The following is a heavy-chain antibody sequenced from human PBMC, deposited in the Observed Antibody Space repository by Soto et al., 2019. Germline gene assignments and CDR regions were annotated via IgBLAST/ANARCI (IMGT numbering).Heavy chain of an antibody. D-gene: IGHD1-26*01. J-gene: IGHJ4*02. CDR3: ARRGGGVSFDY. Sequence: QLQLQESGPGLVKPSETLSLTCSVSGGSISSSSYYWGWIRQPPGKGLEWIGTMYYSGSTYYNPSLKSRVTISVDTSKNQSSLKLSSVTSADTAGYYCARRGGGVSFDYWGQGTLVTVSS. CDR1: GGSISSSSYY. V-gene: IGHV4-39*01. CDR2: MYYSGST.